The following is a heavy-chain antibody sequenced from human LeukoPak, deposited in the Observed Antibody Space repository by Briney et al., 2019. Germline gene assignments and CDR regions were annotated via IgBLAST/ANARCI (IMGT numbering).Heavy chain of an antibody. CDR3: ARSRGSLLLWFGDDY. Sequence: GASVKVFCKASGYAFTSYDINWVRQATGQGLEWMGWMNPNSGNTGYAQKFQGRVTMTRNASISTAYMELSSLRSEDTAVYYCARSRGSLLLWFGDDYWGQGTLVTFSS. D-gene: IGHD3-10*01. J-gene: IGHJ4*02. V-gene: IGHV1-8*01. CDR1: GYAFTSYD. CDR2: MNPNSGNT.